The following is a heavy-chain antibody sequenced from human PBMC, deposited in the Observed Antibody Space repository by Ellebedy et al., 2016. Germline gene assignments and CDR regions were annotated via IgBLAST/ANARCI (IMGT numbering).Heavy chain of an antibody. D-gene: IGHD3-16*01. Sequence: GESLKISXASSGFTFDAYAMHWVRQAPGKGLEWVSLIWKDSTIIHYADSVKGRFTISRDNSKNSLFLQMNNLRADDTALYYCTRDKMGSYEMWGHGTLVTVSS. CDR2: IWKDSTII. J-gene: IGHJ4*01. CDR1: GFTFDAYA. CDR3: TRDKMGSYEM. V-gene: IGHV3-43D*03.